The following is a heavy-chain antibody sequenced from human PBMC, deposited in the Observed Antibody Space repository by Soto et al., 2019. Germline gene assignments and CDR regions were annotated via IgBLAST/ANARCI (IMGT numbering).Heavy chain of an antibody. Sequence: SETLSLTCAVYGGSFSGYYWSWIRQPPGKGLEWIGEINHSGSTNYNPSLKSRVTISVDTSKNQFSLKLSSVTAADAAVYYCAREGKRYYYGSGSYYSYSGMDVWGQGTTVTVSS. CDR1: GGSFSGYY. V-gene: IGHV4-34*01. J-gene: IGHJ6*02. CDR3: AREGKRYYYGSGSYYSYSGMDV. CDR2: INHSGST. D-gene: IGHD3-10*01.